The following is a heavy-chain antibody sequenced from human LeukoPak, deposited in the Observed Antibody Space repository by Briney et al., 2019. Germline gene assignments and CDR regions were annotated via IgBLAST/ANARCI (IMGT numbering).Heavy chain of an antibody. V-gene: IGHV4-59*12. CDR3: ARERIVVVPAAIQVFDY. CDR1: GDSISRYY. Sequence: SETLSLTCTVSGDSISRYYWSWIRQPPGEGLEWIGYIYYTGTTNYNPSLKSRVTITVDTSKNQFSLKLSSVTAADTAVYYCARERIVVVPAAIQVFDYWGQGTLVTVSS. J-gene: IGHJ4*02. CDR2: IYYTGTT. D-gene: IGHD2-2*01.